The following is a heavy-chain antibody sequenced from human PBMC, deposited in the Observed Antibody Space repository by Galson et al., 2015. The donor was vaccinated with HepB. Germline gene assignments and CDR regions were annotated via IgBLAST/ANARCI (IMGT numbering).Heavy chain of an antibody. J-gene: IGHJ4*02. Sequence: SLRLSCAASGFTFSSYAMTWVRQAPGKGLEWVSGISGRGGSTDYADSVKGRFTISRDNPKNTLYLQMNSPRAEDTAVYYCAKGRSVLGGHFYFDSWGQGTLVTVSS. CDR1: GFTFSSYA. V-gene: IGHV3-23*01. CDR3: AKGRSVLGGHFYFDS. CDR2: ISGRGGST. D-gene: IGHD3-10*02.